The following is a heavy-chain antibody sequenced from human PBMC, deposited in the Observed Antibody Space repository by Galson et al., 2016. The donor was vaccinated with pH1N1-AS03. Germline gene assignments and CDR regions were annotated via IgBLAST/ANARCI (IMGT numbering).Heavy chain of an antibody. D-gene: IGHD1-26*01. CDR1: GFTFRSYW. J-gene: IGHJ5*01. Sequence: SLRLSCAASGFTFRSYWMTWVRQAPGKGLEWVGRIQSKFNGGAIDYAAAVTGRFTISGDDSQNTLYLQMNNLKTEDTGLYYCATDSRGGSYYGVSWGHGTLVTVSS. CDR3: ATDSRGGSYYGVS. V-gene: IGHV3-15*01. CDR2: IQSKFNGGAI.